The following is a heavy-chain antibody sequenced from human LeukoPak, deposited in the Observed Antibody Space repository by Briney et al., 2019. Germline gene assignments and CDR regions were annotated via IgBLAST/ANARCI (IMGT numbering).Heavy chain of an antibody. J-gene: IGHJ4*02. D-gene: IGHD3-22*01. V-gene: IGHV4-34*01. CDR2: INHSGST. CDR1: GGSFSGYY. Sequence: SETLSLTCAVYGGSFSGYYWSWIRQPPGKGLEWIGEINHSGSTNYNPSLKSRVTISVDTSKNQFSLKLSSVTAADTAVYYCARGPRYWVITTFDYWGQGTLVTVSS. CDR3: ARGPRYWVITTFDY.